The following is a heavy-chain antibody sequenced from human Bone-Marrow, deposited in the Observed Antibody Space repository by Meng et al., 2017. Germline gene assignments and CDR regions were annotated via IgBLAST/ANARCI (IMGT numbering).Heavy chain of an antibody. D-gene: IGHD6-19*01. V-gene: IGHV4-39*01. Sequence: QLQLPESGPGLVKPSETLSPTCTVSGGSISSSSYYWGWIRQPPGKGLEWIGSIYYSGSTYYNPSLKSRVTISVDTSKNQFSLKLRFVTAADTAVYYCARHQWGWYYFDYWGQGTLVTVSS. CDR2: IYYSGST. CDR3: ARHQWGWYYFDY. CDR1: GGSISSSSYY. J-gene: IGHJ4*02.